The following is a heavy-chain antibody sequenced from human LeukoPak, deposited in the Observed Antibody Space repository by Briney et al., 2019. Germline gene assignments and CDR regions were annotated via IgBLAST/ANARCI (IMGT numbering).Heavy chain of an antibody. CDR3: ARDFKLTYGSGS. CDR1: GFTFSNYW. J-gene: IGHJ4*02. CDR2: IKEDGSAK. V-gene: IGHV3-7*01. Sequence: GGSLRLSCAASGFTFSNYWMSWVRQAPGKGLEWVANIKEDGSAKCYVDSVKGRFTISRDNAKNSLYLQMNSLRAEDTAVYYCARDFKLTYGSGSWGQGTLVTVSS. D-gene: IGHD3-10*01.